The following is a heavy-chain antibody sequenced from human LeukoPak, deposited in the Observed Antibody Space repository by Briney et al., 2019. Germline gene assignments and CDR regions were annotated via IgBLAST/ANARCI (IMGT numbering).Heavy chain of an antibody. CDR3: ARDPSSSSWYDY. V-gene: IGHV3-74*01. Sequence: GGSLRLSSAASGFTFRLYWMHWVRQVTGKGLVWVSRINTDGRSTSYADSVKGRFTVSRDNAKNTLYLQMNSLRAEDTAVYYCARDPSSSSWYDYWGQGTLVTVSS. J-gene: IGHJ4*02. D-gene: IGHD6-6*01. CDR2: INTDGRST. CDR1: GFTFRLYW.